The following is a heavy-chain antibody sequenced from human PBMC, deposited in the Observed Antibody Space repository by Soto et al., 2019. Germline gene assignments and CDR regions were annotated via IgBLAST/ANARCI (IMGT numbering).Heavy chain of an antibody. CDR1: GGSISSYY. CDR3: ARQDSGYDYYFDY. CDR2: IYYSGST. D-gene: IGHD5-12*01. V-gene: IGHV4-59*08. Sequence: SETLSLTCTVSGGSISSYYWSWIRQPPGKGLEWIGYIYYSGSTNYNPSLKRRVTISIDTSKNQFSLKLSCVTAADTAVYYCARQDSGYDYYFDYWGQGTLVTVSS. J-gene: IGHJ4*02.